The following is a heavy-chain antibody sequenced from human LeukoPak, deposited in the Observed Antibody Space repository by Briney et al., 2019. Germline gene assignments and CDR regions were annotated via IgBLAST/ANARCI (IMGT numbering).Heavy chain of an antibody. Sequence: PSETLSLTCTVSGGSISSYYWTWIRQPPGKGLECIGYIYYSGSTNYNPSLKSRVTISVDTSKNQFSLKLSSVTAADTAVYYCARDGPIRPFYYWGQGTLVTVSS. J-gene: IGHJ4*02. CDR1: GGSISSYY. V-gene: IGHV4-59*01. CDR2: IYYSGST. CDR3: ARDGPIRPFYY. D-gene: IGHD4-17*01.